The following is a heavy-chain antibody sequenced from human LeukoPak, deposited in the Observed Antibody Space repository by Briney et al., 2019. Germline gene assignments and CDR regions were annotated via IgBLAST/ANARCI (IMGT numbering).Heavy chain of an antibody. J-gene: IGHJ5*02. CDR1: GGSFSGYY. V-gene: IGHV4-34*01. CDR3: ARGRRSRIFGVGANWFDP. CDR2: INHSGST. Sequence: NPSETLSLTCAVYGGSFSGYYWSWIRQPPGKGLEWIGEINHSGSTNYNPSLKSRVTISVDTSKNQFSLKLSSVTAADTAVYYCARGRRSRIFGVGANWFDPWGQGTLVTVSS. D-gene: IGHD3-3*01.